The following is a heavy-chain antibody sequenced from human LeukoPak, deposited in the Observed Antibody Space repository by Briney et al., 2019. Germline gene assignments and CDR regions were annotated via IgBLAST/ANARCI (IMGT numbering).Heavy chain of an antibody. CDR2: IYYSGST. CDR1: GGSISSYY. V-gene: IGHV4-59*01. D-gene: IGHD3-22*01. Sequence: SETLSLTCTVSGGSISSYYWSWIRQPPGKGLEWIGYIYYSGSTNYNPSLKSRVTLSVDTSKNQFSLKLSSVTAADTAVYYCARGHYYDKPLGYWGQGTLVTVSS. CDR3: ARGHYYDKPLGY. J-gene: IGHJ4*02.